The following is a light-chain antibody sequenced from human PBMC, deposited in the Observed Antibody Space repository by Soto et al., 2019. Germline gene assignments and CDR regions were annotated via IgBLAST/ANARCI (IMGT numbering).Light chain of an antibody. J-gene: IGKJ2*01. CDR3: QQYGSSPPRYT. Sequence: EIVLTQSPGTLSLSPGEGATLSCRASQSVSSNYLAWYQQKPGQTPRLLIYGASSRAAGIPDRFGGSGSGTDFTLTISRLDPEDFAVYYCQQYGSSPPRYTFGQGTKLEIK. CDR2: GAS. V-gene: IGKV3-20*01. CDR1: QSVSSNY.